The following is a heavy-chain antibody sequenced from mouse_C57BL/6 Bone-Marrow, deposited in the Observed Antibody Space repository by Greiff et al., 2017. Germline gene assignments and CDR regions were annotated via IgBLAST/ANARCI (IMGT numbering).Heavy chain of an antibody. J-gene: IGHJ3*01. CDR3: ARGEGDWAFAY. D-gene: IGHD4-1*01. V-gene: IGHV3-1*01. CDR1: GYSITSGYD. Sequence: EVKLVESGPGMVKPSQSLSLTCTVTGYSITSGYDWHWIRHFPGNKLEWMGYISYSGSTNYNPSLKSRISITHDTSKNHFFLKLNSVTTEDTATYYCARGEGDWAFAYWGQGTLVTVSA. CDR2: ISYSGST.